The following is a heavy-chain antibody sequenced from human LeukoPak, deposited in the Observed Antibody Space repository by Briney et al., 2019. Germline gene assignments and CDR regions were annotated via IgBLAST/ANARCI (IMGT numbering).Heavy chain of an antibody. CDR3: SSSGVEEWQGLHF. V-gene: IGHV1-69*13. CDR1: GGTFNSFT. D-gene: IGHD3-3*01. CDR2: IIPILGTA. Sequence: VASVKVSCKASGGTFNSFTINWVRQAPGQGLEWMGGIIPILGTANYAQRFQGRVTITADESTSTAYMELNSLSSEDTAVYYCSSSGVEEWQGLHFWGQGTLVTVSS. J-gene: IGHJ4*02.